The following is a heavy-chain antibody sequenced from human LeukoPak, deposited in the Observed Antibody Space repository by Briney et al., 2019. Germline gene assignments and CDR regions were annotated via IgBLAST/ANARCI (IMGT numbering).Heavy chain of an antibody. CDR2: INHSGST. CDR3: AREYGSNDY. J-gene: IGHJ4*02. CDR1: GGSFSGYY. V-gene: IGHV4-34*01. Sequence: SETLSLTCAVYGGSFSGYYWSWIRQPPGKGLEWIGEINHSGSTNYNPSLKSRVTISVDTSKNQFSLKLSSVTAADTAVYYCAREYGSNDYWGQGTLVTVSS. D-gene: IGHD4/OR15-4a*01.